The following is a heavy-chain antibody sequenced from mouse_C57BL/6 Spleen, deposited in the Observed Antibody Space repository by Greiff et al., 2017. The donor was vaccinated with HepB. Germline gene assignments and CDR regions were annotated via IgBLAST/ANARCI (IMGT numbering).Heavy chain of an antibody. Sequence: VQLQQSGAELVRPGTSVKVSCKASGYAFTNYLIKWVKQRPGQGLEWIGVINPGSGGTNYNEKFKGKATLTADKSSSTAYMQLSSLTSEDSAVYFCARGYYDYPFAYWGQGTLVTVSA. V-gene: IGHV1-54*01. CDR2: INPGSGGT. J-gene: IGHJ3*01. CDR3: ARGYYDYPFAY. CDR1: GYAFTNYL. D-gene: IGHD2-4*01.